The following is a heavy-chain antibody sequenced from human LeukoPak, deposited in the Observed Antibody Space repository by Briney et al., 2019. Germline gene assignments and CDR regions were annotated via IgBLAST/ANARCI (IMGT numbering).Heavy chain of an antibody. CDR2: ISSSGSTI. CDR1: GFAFSSYE. Sequence: GGSLRLSCAASGFAFSSYEMIRVRQASGKGLEWASYISSSGSTIYYADSVKGRFTISRDNAKYSLYLQMNSLRAEDTAVYYCARDQLGYCSGGSCYRHYMDVWGKGTTVTISS. J-gene: IGHJ6*03. CDR3: ARDQLGYCSGGSCYRHYMDV. V-gene: IGHV3-48*03. D-gene: IGHD2-15*01.